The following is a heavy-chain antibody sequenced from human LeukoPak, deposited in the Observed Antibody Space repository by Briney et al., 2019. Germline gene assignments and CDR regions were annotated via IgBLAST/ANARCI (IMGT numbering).Heavy chain of an antibody. CDR2: IRYDGSNK. D-gene: IGHD3-10*01. CDR1: GFTFSSYG. V-gene: IGHV3-30*02. J-gene: IGHJ4*02. CDR3: AKDGGSGSYYYHFDY. Sequence: GGSLRLSCAASGFTFSSYGMHWVRQAPDKGLEWVAFIRYDGSNKYYADSVKGRFTISRDNSKNTLYLQMNSLRAEDTAVYYCAKDGGSGSYYYHFDYWGQGTLVTVSS.